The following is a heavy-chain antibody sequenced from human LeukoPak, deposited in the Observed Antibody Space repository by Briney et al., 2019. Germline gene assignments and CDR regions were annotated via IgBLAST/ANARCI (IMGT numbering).Heavy chain of an antibody. D-gene: IGHD1-26*01. CDR1: GFTFTGYW. CDR2: IKQDGSEK. V-gene: IGHV3-7*01. CDR3: ARESGSYPLDFDY. Sequence: GGSLRLSCAASGFTFTGYWMSWVRQAPGKGLEWVANIKQDGSEKYYVDSVKGRFTISRDNVKYSLFLQMNSLRAEDTAVYYCARESGSYPLDFDYWGQGTLVTVSS. J-gene: IGHJ4*02.